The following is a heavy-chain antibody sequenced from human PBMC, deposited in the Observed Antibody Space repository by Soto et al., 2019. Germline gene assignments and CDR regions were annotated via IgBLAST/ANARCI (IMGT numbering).Heavy chain of an antibody. D-gene: IGHD3-9*01. CDR1: GFTISSNY. Sequence: GGSLRLSCAASGFTISSNYMSWVRQAPGKGLEWVSVIYSGGSTYYADSVKGRFTISRHNSKNTLYLQMNSLRAEDTAVYYCARVSGEPNVLRYVDWVLAWFDPWGQGT. CDR3: ARVSGEPNVLRYVDWVLAWFDP. V-gene: IGHV3-53*04. CDR2: IYSGGST. J-gene: IGHJ5*02.